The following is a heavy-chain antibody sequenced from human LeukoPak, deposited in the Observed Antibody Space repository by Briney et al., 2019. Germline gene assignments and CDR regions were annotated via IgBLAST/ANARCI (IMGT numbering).Heavy chain of an antibody. J-gene: IGHJ4*02. V-gene: IGHV3-23*01. Sequence: GGSLRLSCAASGFTLSSYTMTWVRQAPGKGLQWVSTISVSGGSTYYADSVKGRFTISRDTSKSTLYLQMNSLRDEDTAVYYCAKYGSGTYYNGLYWGQGTLVTVSS. CDR2: ISVSGGST. D-gene: IGHD3-10*01. CDR3: AKYGSGTYYNGLY. CDR1: GFTLSSYT.